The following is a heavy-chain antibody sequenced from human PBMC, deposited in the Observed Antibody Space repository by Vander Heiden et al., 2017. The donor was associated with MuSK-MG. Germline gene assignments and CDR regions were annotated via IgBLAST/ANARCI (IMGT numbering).Heavy chain of an antibody. CDR2: ISSSSSHI. J-gene: IGHJ3*02. V-gene: IGHV3-21*01. CDR1: GFTFSTYS. D-gene: IGHD3-22*01. Sequence: EAQLVESGGGLVKPGGSLRLSCAASGFTFSTYSMNWVRQAPGKGLEWVSSISSSSSHIYYADSLKGRFTISRDNAENSLYLQMNSLRGEDTAVYYCARTVNTTWHGTCDIWGQGTSVTVS. CDR3: ARTVNTTWHGTCDI.